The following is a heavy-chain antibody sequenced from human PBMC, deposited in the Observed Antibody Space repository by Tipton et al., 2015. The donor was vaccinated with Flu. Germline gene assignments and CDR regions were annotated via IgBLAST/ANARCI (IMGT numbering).Heavy chain of an antibody. CDR3: ARESCGGDCFLDY. J-gene: IGHJ4*02. V-gene: IGHV4-61*01. CDR1: GGSVSSGSYY. CDR2: IYYSGST. D-gene: IGHD2-21*02. Sequence: TLSLTCTVSGGSVSSGSYYWSWIRQPPGKGLEWIGYIYYSGSTNYNPSLKSRVTISVDTSKNQFSLKLSSVTAADTAVYYCARESCGGDCFLDYWGQGTLVTVSS.